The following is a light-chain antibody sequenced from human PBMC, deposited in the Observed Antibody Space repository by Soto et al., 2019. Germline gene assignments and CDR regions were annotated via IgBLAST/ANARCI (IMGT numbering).Light chain of an antibody. J-gene: IGKJ5*01. CDR1: QSVGNN. Sequence: VMTQSPAPPSVSPGERASPPRGASQSVGNNLAWYQQKPGQAPRLLIYDASNRATGIPPRFGGSGSGTDFTLTISSLEPEDFAVYYCQQRSNWPITFGQGTRLEIK. CDR2: DAS. CDR3: QQRSNWPIT. V-gene: IGKV3-11*01.